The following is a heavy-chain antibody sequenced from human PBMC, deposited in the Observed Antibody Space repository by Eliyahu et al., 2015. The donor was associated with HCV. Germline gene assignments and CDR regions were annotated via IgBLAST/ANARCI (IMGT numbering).Heavy chain of an antibody. CDR1: GYNFTDYY. Sequence: QVQLVQSGPEVKRPGASVKLSCKASGYNFTDYYXXWVRQAPGQGLEXMGWINPSNGASVSAQKFIARVALSGDTSSNTVSLEIRRLRSDDTAIYYCAKPSDRYGFWNIYYRGSLDLWGQGTVVTVSS. D-gene: IGHD1/OR15-1a*01. CDR3: AKPSDRYGFWNIYYRGSLDL. J-gene: IGHJ3*01. V-gene: IGHV1-2*02. CDR2: INPSNGAS.